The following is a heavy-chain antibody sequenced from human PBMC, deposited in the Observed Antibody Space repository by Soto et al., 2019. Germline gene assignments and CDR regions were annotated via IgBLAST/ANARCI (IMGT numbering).Heavy chain of an antibody. CDR1: GFTFSSYW. Sequence: GGSLRLSCAASGFTFSSYWMSWVRQAPGKGLEWVANIKQDGSVKYYVDSVKGRFTISRDNAKNSLYLQMNSLRAEDTAVYYCARAYSYGHVDYWGQGTLVTVS. CDR3: ARAYSYGHVDY. J-gene: IGHJ4*02. V-gene: IGHV3-7*01. CDR2: IKQDGSVK. D-gene: IGHD5-18*01.